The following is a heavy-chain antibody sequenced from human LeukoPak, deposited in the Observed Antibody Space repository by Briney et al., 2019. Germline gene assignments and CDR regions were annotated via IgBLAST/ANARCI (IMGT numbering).Heavy chain of an antibody. J-gene: IGHJ5*02. CDR1: GGSISSYY. CDR2: IYYSGST. D-gene: IGHD3-10*01. Sequence: PSETLSLTCTVSGGSISSYYWSWIRQPPGKGLEWIGYIYYSGSTNYNPSLKSRVTISVDTSKNQFSLKLSSVTAADTAVYYCARQVITMVRGVVVRRFDPWGQGTLVTVSS. CDR3: ARQVITMVRGVVVRRFDP. V-gene: IGHV4-59*08.